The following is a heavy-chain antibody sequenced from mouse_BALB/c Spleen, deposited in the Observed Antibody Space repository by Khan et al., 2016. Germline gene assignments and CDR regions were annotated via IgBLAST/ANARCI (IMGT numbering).Heavy chain of an antibody. J-gene: IGHJ1*01. CDR1: GYTFTDYA. Sequence: QVQLKESGPELVRPGVSVKISCKGSGYTFTDYALHWVKQSHTQSLEWIGIISTYSGDTNFNQKFKGKATMTVDKSSSTAYTELARLTSEDSAIYDCARWGLGWYFDVWGAGTTVTVSS. CDR2: ISTYSGDT. CDR3: ARWGLGWYFDV. D-gene: IGHD2-2*01. V-gene: IGHV1S137*01.